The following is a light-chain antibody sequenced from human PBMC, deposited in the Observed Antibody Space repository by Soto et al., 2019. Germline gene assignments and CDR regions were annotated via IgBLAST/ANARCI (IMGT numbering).Light chain of an antibody. CDR2: GAS. J-gene: IGKJ4*01. Sequence: EIVMTRSPATLSASPGERATLSCRASQSVSNNLAWYQKKPGQAPRLLIYGASTTATGIPARFRGSGSGTEFTLTISRLQSEDFAVYYCQQYNNWPPLTFGGGTKVEIK. CDR3: QQYNNWPPLT. V-gene: IGKV3D-15*01. CDR1: QSVSNN.